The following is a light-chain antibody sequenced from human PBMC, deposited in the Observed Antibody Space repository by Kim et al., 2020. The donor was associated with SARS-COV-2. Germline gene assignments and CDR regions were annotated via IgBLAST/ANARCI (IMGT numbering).Light chain of an antibody. J-gene: IGLJ2*01. CDR1: SSNIGSNL. V-gene: IGLV1-44*01. Sequence: QSVLTQPPSASGTPGQRVTISCSGNSSNIGSNLVNLYQQLPGTAPKLLIYSDNQRPSGVPDRFSGSKSDTSASLAISGLQSEDEADYYCAAWDDSLNGRVVFGAGTQLTVL. CDR2: SDN. CDR3: AAWDDSLNGRVV.